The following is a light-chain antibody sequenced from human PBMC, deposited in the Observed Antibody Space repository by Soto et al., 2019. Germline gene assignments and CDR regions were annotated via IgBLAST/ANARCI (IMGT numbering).Light chain of an antibody. Sequence: MGVAQARGTLSSKPGERATLSCRASQSVSSNYLAWFQQTPGQAPRLLIYGASSRATGIPDRISGSGSGTDFTLTISSLEPEDFAVYYCHQYGSLPLTFGGGTKVDIK. V-gene: IGKV3-20*01. J-gene: IGKJ4*01. CDR1: QSVSSNY. CDR2: GAS. CDR3: HQYGSLPLT.